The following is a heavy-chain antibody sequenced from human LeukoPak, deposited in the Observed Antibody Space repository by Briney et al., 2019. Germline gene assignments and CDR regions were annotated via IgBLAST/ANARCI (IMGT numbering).Heavy chain of an antibody. D-gene: IGHD6-19*01. CDR3: AKAWYSSGWIFDY. Sequence: GGSLRLSCEASGFTFSAYAMTWVRQAPGKGLEWVSSIGSDNKPHYSESVKGRFAISRDNSKNTLYLQMNSLRAEDTAVYYCAKAWYSSGWIFDYWGQGTLVTVSS. J-gene: IGHJ4*02. CDR2: IGSDNKP. CDR1: GFTFSAYA. V-gene: IGHV3-23*05.